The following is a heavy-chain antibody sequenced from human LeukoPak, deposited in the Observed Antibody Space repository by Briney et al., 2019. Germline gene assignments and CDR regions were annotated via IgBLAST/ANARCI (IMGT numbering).Heavy chain of an antibody. CDR1: GFTFNNYA. CDR2: ISGNGAST. V-gene: IGHV3-23*01. CDR3: AKASLDGYFDGGGCFDY. J-gene: IGHJ4*02. Sequence: PGGTLRLSCAASGFTFNNYAMSWVRQARGTGLESFSSISGNGASTYYAGSVKGRFTVSRDNSKNTLSLQMNSLRAEHTAVYYCAKASLDGYFDGGGCFDYWRQGTLVTVSS. D-gene: IGHD3-9*01.